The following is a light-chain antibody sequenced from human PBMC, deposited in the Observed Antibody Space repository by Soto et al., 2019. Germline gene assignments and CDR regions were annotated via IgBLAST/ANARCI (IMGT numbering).Light chain of an antibody. CDR1: QSISSW. V-gene: IGKV1-5*03. J-gene: IGKJ1*01. CDR3: QQYNSYSRT. Sequence: IQMPQSPSTLSASVGDRVTITCRASQSISSWLAWYQQKPGKAPKLLIYKASSLESGVPSRFSGSGSGTEFTLTISSLQPDDFATYYCQQYNSYSRTFGQGTNVEIK. CDR2: KAS.